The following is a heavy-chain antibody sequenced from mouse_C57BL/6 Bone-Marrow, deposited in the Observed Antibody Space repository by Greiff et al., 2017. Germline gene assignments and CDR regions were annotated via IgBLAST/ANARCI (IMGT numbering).Heavy chain of an antibody. CDR1: GYTFTSYG. CDR3: ANYVSSTFAY. J-gene: IGHJ3*01. CDR2: IYPRSGNT. V-gene: IGHV1-81*01. Sequence: QVQLQQSGAELARPGASVKLSCKASGYTFTSYGISWVKQRTGQGLEWIGEIYPRSGNTYYNEKFKGKATLTAYKSSSSEYMELRSLTSEDSAVYFCANYVSSTFAYWGQGTLVTVSA. D-gene: IGHD1-1*01.